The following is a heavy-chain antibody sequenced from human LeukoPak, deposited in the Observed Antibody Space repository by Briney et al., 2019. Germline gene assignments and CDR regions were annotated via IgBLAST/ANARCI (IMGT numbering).Heavy chain of an antibody. CDR1: GGIFSSYA. V-gene: IGHV1-69*13. D-gene: IGHD1-1*01. Sequence: GASVKVSCKASGGIFSSYAISWVRQAPGQGLEWMGGIIPIFGTANYAQKFQGRVTITADESTSTAYMELSSLRSEDTAMYDCAGVTNGDAFEIWGQGTMVTVSS. J-gene: IGHJ3*02. CDR2: IIPIFGTA. CDR3: AGVTNGDAFEI.